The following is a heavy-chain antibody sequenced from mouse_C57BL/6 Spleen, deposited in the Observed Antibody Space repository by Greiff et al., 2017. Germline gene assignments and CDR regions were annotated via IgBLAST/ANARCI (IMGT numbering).Heavy chain of an antibody. V-gene: IGHV3-6*01. CDR1: GYSITSGYY. CDR2: ISYDGSN. CDR3: ARGVYSAWFAY. J-gene: IGHJ3*01. D-gene: IGHD2-1*01. Sequence: EVKLQESGPGLVKPSQSLSLTCSVTGYSITSGYYWNWIRQFPGNKLEWMGYISYDGSNNYNPSLKNRISITRDTSKNQFFLKLNSVTTEDTATYYCARGVYSAWFAYWGQGTLVTVSA.